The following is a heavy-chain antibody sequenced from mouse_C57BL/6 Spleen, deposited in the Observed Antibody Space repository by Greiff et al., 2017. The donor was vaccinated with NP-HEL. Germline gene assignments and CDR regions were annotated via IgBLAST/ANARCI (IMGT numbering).Heavy chain of an antibody. V-gene: IGHV3-6*01. CDR3: ARDPGYSNLYWYFDV. D-gene: IGHD2-5*01. CDR1: GYSITSGYY. J-gene: IGHJ1*03. CDR2: ISYDGSN. Sequence: EVQVVESGPGLVKPSQSLSLTCSVTGYSITSGYYWNWIRQFPGNKLEWMGYISYDGSNNYNPSLKNRISITRDTSKNQFFLKLNSVTTEDTATYYCARDPGYSNLYWYFDVWGTGTTVTVSS.